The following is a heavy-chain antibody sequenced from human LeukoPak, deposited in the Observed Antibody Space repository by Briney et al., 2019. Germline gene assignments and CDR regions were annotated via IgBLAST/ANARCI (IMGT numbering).Heavy chain of an antibody. Sequence: AISGSSGSTYYADSVKGRFTISRDNSKNTLYLQMNSLRAEDTAVYYCAKGADSSGYFTADYFDYWGQGTLVTVSS. D-gene: IGHD3-22*01. CDR3: AKGADSSGYFTADYFDY. J-gene: IGHJ4*02. V-gene: IGHV3-23*01. CDR2: ISGSSGST.